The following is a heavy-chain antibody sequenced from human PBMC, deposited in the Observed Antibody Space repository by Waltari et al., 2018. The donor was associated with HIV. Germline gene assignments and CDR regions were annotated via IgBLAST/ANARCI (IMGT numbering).Heavy chain of an antibody. V-gene: IGHV4-39*01. D-gene: IGHD4-4*01. Sequence: QLQLQESGPGLVKPSETLSLTCTVSGGSISSSSYYWGGTRQPPGKGLEWIGSIYYSGSTYYNPSLKSRVTISVDTSKNQFSLKLSSVTAADTAVYYCAATVTTYYYFDYWGQGTLVTVSS. CDR3: AATVTTYYYFDY. J-gene: IGHJ4*02. CDR1: GGSISSSSYY. CDR2: IYYSGST.